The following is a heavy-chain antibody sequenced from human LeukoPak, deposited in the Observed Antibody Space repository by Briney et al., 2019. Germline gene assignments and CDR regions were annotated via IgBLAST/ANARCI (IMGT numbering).Heavy chain of an antibody. J-gene: IGHJ4*02. CDR1: GFTFSNYW. Sequence: GGSLRLPCAASGFTFSNYWMHWVRQAPGKGLVWVSRVNTDGSYTTYADSVKGRFTISRDNAKNTLYLQMNSLRAEDTAVYYCSKWADFWGQGTLVTVSS. CDR3: SKWADF. CDR2: VNTDGSYT. D-gene: IGHD2-8*01. V-gene: IGHV3-74*01.